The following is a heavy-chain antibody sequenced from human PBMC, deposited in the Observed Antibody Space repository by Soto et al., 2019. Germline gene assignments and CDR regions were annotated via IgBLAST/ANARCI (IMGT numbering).Heavy chain of an antibody. V-gene: IGHV2-5*02. CDR3: AHAYGGRSLY. Sequence: QITLKESGPTLVKPTQTLTLTCTFSGFSLTTDRVGVGWIRQPPGEALEWLAVIYWDDSKTYRPSLEGRLTITQDTSKNQVALTMTNIDSLDTATYYCAHAYGGRSLYWGQGTLVTVSS. D-gene: IGHD1-26*01. CDR1: GFSLTTDRVG. J-gene: IGHJ4*02. CDR2: IYWDDSK.